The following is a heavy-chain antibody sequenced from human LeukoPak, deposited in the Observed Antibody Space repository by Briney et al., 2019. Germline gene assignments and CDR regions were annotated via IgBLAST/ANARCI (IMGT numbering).Heavy chain of an antibody. CDR3: ARARDGHINNWFHP. CDR1: GGSINSYY. Sequence: SETLSLTCTVYGGSINSYYWSWIRQPPGKGLEWIGYIYYSGSTEYNPSLKSRVTISVDTSKNQFSLKMSSVTAADTAVYYCARARDGHINNWFHPWGQGTLVTVSS. J-gene: IGHJ5*02. D-gene: IGHD5-24*01. CDR2: IYYSGST. V-gene: IGHV4-59*01.